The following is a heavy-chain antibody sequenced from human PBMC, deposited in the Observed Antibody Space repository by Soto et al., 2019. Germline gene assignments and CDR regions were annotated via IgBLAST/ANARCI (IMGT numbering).Heavy chain of an antibody. J-gene: IGHJ4*02. CDR2: IYYSGST. CDR3: ARSGQWLTDFDY. CDR1: GGSISSYY. V-gene: IGHV4-59*01. D-gene: IGHD6-19*01. Sequence: SETLSLTCTVSGGSISSYYWSWIRQPPGKGLEWIGYIYYSGSTNYNPSLKSRVTISVDTSKNQFSLELSSVTAADTAVYYCARSGQWLTDFDYWGQGTLVTVSS.